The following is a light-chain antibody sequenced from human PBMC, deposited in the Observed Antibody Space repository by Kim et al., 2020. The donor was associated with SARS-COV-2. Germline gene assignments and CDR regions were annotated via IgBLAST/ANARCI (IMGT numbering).Light chain of an antibody. V-gene: IGKV3-20*01. J-gene: IGKJ1*01. CDR3: QQYGTSFPWT. CDR1: QSVRSSF. CDR2: GAS. Sequence: PGERATLSRRASQSVRSSFLAWYQQKPGQAPRLLIYGASNRATGTPDRFSGSGSETDFTLTISRLEPEDFAVYYCQQYGTSFPWTFGQGTKVEIK.